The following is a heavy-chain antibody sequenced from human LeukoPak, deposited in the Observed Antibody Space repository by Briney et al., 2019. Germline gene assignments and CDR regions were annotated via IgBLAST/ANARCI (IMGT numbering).Heavy chain of an antibody. V-gene: IGHV3-74*01. CDR1: GFTFSIYW. CDR3: ARVGDYFDY. J-gene: IGHJ4*02. CDR2: INRDGSTT. D-gene: IGHD3-10*01. Sequence: PGGSLRLSCAASGFTFSIYWMHWVRQAPGKGLVWVSRINRDGSTTSYADFVKGRFTISRDNAKNTLYLQMNSLRAEDTAVYYCARVGDYFDYWGQGTLVTVSS.